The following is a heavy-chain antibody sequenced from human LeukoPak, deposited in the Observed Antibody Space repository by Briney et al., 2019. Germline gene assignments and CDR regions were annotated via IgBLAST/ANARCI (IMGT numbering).Heavy chain of an antibody. CDR2: ISRSGDTI. V-gene: IGHV3-48*03. J-gene: IGHJ4*02. CDR1: GFTFSRYE. D-gene: IGHD3-10*01. CDR3: ARDYASDY. Sequence: GGSLRLSCAASGFTFSRYEMNWVRQAPGKGLEWVSYISRSGDTIYLADSVKGRFTISRDNAKNSLYLQMSSLRAEDTAVYYCARDYASDYWGQGTLVTVSS.